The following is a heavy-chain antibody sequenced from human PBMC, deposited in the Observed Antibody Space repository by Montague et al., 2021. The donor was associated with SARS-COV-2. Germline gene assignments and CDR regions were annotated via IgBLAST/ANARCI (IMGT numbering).Heavy chain of an antibody. CDR3: ARDFSDYYHVD. J-gene: IGHJ4*02. V-gene: IGHV3-53*04. D-gene: IGHD3-22*01. CDR1: GFTVSSNY. CDR2: IYSGGST. Sequence: SLRLSCAASGFTVSSNYMSWVRQAPGKGLEWFSVIYSGGSTYYADSVKGRFTISRHNSKNTLYLQMNSLRAEDTAVYYCARDFSDYYHVDWGQGTLVTVST.